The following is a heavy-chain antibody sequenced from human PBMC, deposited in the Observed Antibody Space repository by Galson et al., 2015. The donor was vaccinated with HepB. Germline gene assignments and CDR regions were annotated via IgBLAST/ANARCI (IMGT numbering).Heavy chain of an antibody. D-gene: IGHD3-22*01. J-gene: IGHJ4*02. CDR1: GFTFSSYS. CDR2: ISSSSSYI. Sequence: SLRLSCAASGFTFSSYSMNWVRQAPGKGLEWVSSISSSSSYIYYADSVKGRFTISRDNAKNSLYLQMNSLRAEDTAVYYCARTAPSDYYDSSGYAFDYWGQGTLVTVSS. V-gene: IGHV3-21*01. CDR3: ARTAPSDYYDSSGYAFDY.